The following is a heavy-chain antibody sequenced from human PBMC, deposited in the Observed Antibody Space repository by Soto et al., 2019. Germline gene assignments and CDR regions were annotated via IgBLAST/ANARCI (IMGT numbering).Heavy chain of an antibody. CDR1: GFTFSSYA. CDR3: ARDKWELLGWAAFDI. J-gene: IGHJ3*02. Sequence: QVQLVESGGGVVQPGRSLRLSCAASGFTFSSYAMHWVRQAPGKGLEWVAVISYDGSNKYYADSVKGRFTISRDNSKNTLYLQMNSLRAEDTAVYYCARDKWELLGWAAFDIWGQGTMVTVSS. V-gene: IGHV3-30-3*01. D-gene: IGHD1-26*01. CDR2: ISYDGSNK.